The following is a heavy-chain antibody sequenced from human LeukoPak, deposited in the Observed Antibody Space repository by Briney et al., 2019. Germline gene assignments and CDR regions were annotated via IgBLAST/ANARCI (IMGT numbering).Heavy chain of an antibody. CDR2: IYPGDSET. V-gene: IGHV5-51*01. J-gene: IGHJ5*02. Sequence: GESLKISCKVSGYTFTTFWIGWVRQMPGQGLQWMGIIYPGDSETIYSPSFQGQVTISADKSISTAYLQWSSLKASDTAMYYCARRVYGSGSYYTIQNWFDPWGQGTLVTVSS. CDR3: ARRVYGSGSYYTIQNWFDP. D-gene: IGHD3-10*01. CDR1: GYTFTTFW.